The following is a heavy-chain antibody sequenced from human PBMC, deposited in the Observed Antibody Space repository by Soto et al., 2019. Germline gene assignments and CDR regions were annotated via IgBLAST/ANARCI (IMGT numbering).Heavy chain of an antibody. CDR1: GGSFSGYY. Sequence: SETLSLTCAVYGGSFSGYYWSWIRQPPGKGLEWIGEINHSGSTNYNPSLKSRVTISVDTSKNQFSLKLSSVTAADTAVYYCARRPGGSGSYRYRRPNWFDPWGQGTLVTVSS. CDR3: ARRPGGSGSYRYRRPNWFDP. CDR2: INHSGST. D-gene: IGHD3-10*01. V-gene: IGHV4-34*01. J-gene: IGHJ5*02.